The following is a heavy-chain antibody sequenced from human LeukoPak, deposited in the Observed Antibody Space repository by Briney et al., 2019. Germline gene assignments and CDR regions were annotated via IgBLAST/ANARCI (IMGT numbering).Heavy chain of an antibody. V-gene: IGHV3-30*02. D-gene: IGHD5-18*01. Sequence: PGGSPRLSCAASGFTFSSYGVHWVRQAPGKGLEWVAFIRYDGSNKYYADSVKGRFTISRDNSKNTLYLQMNSLRAEDTAVYYCAMGRDTAMVKDYWGQGTLVTVSS. J-gene: IGHJ4*02. CDR2: IRYDGSNK. CDR1: GFTFSSYG. CDR3: AMGRDTAMVKDY.